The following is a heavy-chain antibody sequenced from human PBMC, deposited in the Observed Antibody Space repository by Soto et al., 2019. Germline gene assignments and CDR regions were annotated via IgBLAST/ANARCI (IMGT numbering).Heavy chain of an antibody. V-gene: IGHV1-18*01. Sequence: ASVEVSCKASGYTFTIYGIIWVRQAPGQGLEWMGWISAYNGNTNYAQKLQGRVTMTTDTSTSTAYMELRSLRSDDTAVYYCARDLTWNYPNWFDPWGQGTLVTVSS. CDR1: GYTFTIYG. J-gene: IGHJ5*02. CDR2: ISAYNGNT. D-gene: IGHD1-7*01. CDR3: ARDLTWNYPNWFDP.